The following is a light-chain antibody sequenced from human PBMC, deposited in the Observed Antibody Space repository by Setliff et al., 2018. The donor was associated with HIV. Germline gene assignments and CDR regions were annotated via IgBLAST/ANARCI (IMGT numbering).Light chain of an antibody. V-gene: IGLV2-8*01. J-gene: IGLJ1*01. CDR3: SSYITNSTSYV. CDR1: SSDVGRYNF. CDR2: EVS. Sequence: QSVLAQPPSASGSPGQSVTISCTGTSSDVGRYNFVSWYQQHPGKAPKLMIYEVSKRPSGVPDRFSGSKSGNTASLTISGLQAEDEADYYCSSYITNSTSYVFGTGTKVTVL.